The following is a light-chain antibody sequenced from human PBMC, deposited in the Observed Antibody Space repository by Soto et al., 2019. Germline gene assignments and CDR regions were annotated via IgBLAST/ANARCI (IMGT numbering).Light chain of an antibody. CDR3: QQYDNWPPFT. V-gene: IGKV3D-15*01. CDR1: QSVSSN. Sequence: EIVMTQSPATLSVSPGDTVTLSCRASQSVSSNLVWYQQKPGQAPRLLIYGTYTRATGIPARFSGSGSGTEFTLTISSLHSEDLAVYYCQQYDNWPPFTFGPETQVDLK. CDR2: GTY. J-gene: IGKJ3*01.